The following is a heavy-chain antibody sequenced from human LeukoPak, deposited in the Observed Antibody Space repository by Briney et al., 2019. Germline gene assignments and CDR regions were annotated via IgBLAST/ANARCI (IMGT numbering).Heavy chain of an antibody. CDR2: MSFDGTTT. Sequence: PGGPLRLSCAASGFTFSSYGIHWVRQAPGKGLEWVAVMSFDGTTTHYADSVKGRFFISRDTPMNTVHLQLNSLRAEDTAVYYCAKVMAERRTLTPYFDYWGQGALVTVSS. CDR1: GFTFSSYG. J-gene: IGHJ4*02. D-gene: IGHD1-1*01. V-gene: IGHV3-30*18. CDR3: AKVMAERRTLTPYFDY.